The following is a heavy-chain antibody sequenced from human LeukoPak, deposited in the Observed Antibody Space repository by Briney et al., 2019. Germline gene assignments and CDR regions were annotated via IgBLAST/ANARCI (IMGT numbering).Heavy chain of an antibody. CDR1: GGSFSGYY. Sequence: SETLSLTCAVYGGSFSGYYWNWIRQPPGKGLEWVGEINHSGSTNYIPSLKSRVTISVDTSKNQFSLRLSSVTAADTAVYYCARGSKMLGYNWFDPWGQGTLVTVSS. V-gene: IGHV4-34*01. J-gene: IGHJ5*02. CDR2: INHSGST. CDR3: ARGSKMLGYNWFDP. D-gene: IGHD1-26*01.